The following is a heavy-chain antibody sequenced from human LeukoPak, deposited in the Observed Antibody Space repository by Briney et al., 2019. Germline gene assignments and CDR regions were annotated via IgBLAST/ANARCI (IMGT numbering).Heavy chain of an antibody. Sequence: GGSLRLSCAASGFTFSSYAMHWVRQTPGKGLEWVAVISYNGNNKYYADSVKGRFTISRDNSNNTLYLQMNSLRAEDTAVYYCAVSHYGGNNDAILVSYWGQGTLVTVSS. V-gene: IGHV3-30-3*01. CDR1: GFTFSSYA. J-gene: IGHJ4*02. CDR2: ISYNGNNK. D-gene: IGHD4-23*01. CDR3: AVSHYGGNNDAILVSY.